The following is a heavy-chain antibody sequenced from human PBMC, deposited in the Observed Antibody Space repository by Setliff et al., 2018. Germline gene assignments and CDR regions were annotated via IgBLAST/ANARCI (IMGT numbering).Heavy chain of an antibody. V-gene: IGHV4-30-4*02. CDR1: GGSISSGDYY. CDR3: ARDSRNYYDSSGYPIDAFDI. CDR2: IYYSGST. J-gene: IGHJ3*02. D-gene: IGHD3-22*01. Sequence: PSETLSLTCTVSGGSISSGDYYWSWIRQPPGKGLEWIGYIYYSGSTYYNPSLKSRVTISVDTSKNQFSLKLSSVTAADTAVYYCARDSRNYYDSSGYPIDAFDIWGQGTMVTVS.